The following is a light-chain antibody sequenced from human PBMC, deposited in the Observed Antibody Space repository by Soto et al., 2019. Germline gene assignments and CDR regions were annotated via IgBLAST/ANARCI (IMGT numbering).Light chain of an antibody. J-gene: IGKJ1*01. Sequence: DIVMTQSPLSLPVTPGEPASISCRSSQSLIHSNGYNYLDWYLQKPGQSPQLLIYLGSNRASGVPDRFSGSGSGTAFTLKISRVEAEDVGVYYCMQALQSAWTFGQGTKVEIK. CDR1: QSLIHSNGYNY. CDR2: LGS. V-gene: IGKV2-28*01. CDR3: MQALQSAWT.